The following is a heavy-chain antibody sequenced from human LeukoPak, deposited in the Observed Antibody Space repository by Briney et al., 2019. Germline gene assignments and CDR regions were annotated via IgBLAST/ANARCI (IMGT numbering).Heavy chain of an antibody. CDR3: ARGVYIAAAQYGY. V-gene: IGHV4-59*01. CDR1: GGSISSYY. CDR2: IYYSGTT. J-gene: IGHJ4*02. Sequence: SETLSLTCTVSGGSISSYYWSWIRQPPGKGLECIGYIYYSGTTNYNPSLKSRVTISVDTSKNQFSLKLSSVTAADTAVYYCARGVYIAAAQYGYWGQGTLVTVSS. D-gene: IGHD6-13*01.